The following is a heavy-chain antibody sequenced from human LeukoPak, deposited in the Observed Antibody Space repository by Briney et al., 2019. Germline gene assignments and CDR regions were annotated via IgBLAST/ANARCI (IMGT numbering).Heavy chain of an antibody. V-gene: IGHV3-23*01. CDR3: AKGSGGTRPHAFDI. Sequence: GGSLRLSCAVSGFTFSSYAMSWVRQAPGKGLEWVSAISGGGGSTFYADSVKGRFTISRDNSKNTLYLQMNSLRAEDTAVYYCAKGSGGTRPHAFDIWGQGTMVTVSS. J-gene: IGHJ3*02. D-gene: IGHD2-15*01. CDR2: ISGGGGST. CDR1: GFTFSSYA.